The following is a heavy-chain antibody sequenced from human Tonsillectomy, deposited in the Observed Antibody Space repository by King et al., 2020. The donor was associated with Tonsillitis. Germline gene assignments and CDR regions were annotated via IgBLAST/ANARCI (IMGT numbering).Heavy chain of an antibody. CDR3: AKDRAHSPIITGGAFDI. J-gene: IGHJ3*02. CDR1: GFTFSSYA. CDR2: ISGGST. Sequence: VQLVESGGDLVQPGGSLRLSCAASGFTFSSYAMSWVRQAPGKGLEWVSVISGGSTNYADSVKGRFTISRDNSKNTLYLQMNSLRAEDTAVYYCAKDRAHSPIITGGAFDIWGQGTMVTVSS. D-gene: IGHD3-16*01. V-gene: IGHV3-23*04.